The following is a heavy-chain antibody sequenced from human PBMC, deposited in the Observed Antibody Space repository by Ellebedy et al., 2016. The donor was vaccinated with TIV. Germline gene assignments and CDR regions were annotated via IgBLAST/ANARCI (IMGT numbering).Heavy chain of an antibody. CDR2: IYYSGST. CDR1: GGSISSSSYY. CDR3: ARVTSGIDY. J-gene: IGHJ4*02. D-gene: IGHD3-10*01. Sequence: SETLSLTXTVSGGSISSSSYYWGWIRQPPGKGLEWIGSIYYSGSTYYNPSLKSRVTISVDTSKNQFSLKLSSVTAADTAVYYCARVTSGIDYWGQGTLVTVSS. V-gene: IGHV4-39*07.